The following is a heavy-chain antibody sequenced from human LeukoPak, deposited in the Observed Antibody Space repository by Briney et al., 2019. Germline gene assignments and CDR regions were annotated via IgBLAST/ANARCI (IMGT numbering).Heavy chain of an antibody. CDR2: ISGSGGST. CDR1: GFTFSSYG. J-gene: IGHJ5*02. V-gene: IGHV3-23*01. D-gene: IGHD5-18*01. CDR3: AKDSGYSYDYNWFDP. Sequence: GGSLRLSCAASGFTFSSYGMSWVRQAPGKGLEWVSAISGSGGSTYYADSVKGRFTISRDNSKNTLYLQMNSLRAEDTAVYYCAKDSGYSYDYNWFDPWGQGTLVTVSS.